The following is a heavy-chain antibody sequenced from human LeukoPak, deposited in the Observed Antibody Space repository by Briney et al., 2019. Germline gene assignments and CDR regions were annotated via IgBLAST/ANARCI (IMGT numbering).Heavy chain of an antibody. CDR3: ARGRGSGWYFLSGYYFDY. CDR1: GYTSTSYA. D-gene: IGHD6-19*01. J-gene: IGHJ4*02. V-gene: IGHV7-4-1*02. CDR2: FITNTGNP. Sequence: ASAKVSCKASGYTSTSYAMQWVRQDTGQGLDLIASFITNTGNPTYAQGFTGRFVFSLDTSVSTAYLQISSLKAEDTAVYYCARGRGSGWYFLSGYYFDYWGQGTLVTVSS.